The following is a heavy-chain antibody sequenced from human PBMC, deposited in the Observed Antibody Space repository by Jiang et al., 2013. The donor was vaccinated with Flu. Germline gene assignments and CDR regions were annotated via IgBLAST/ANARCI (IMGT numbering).Heavy chain of an antibody. CDR2: IRTKFYGGTS. CDR1: GFTFGDYP. CDR3: GWGEVSD. D-gene: IGHD7-27*01. Sequence: DLVKPGRSLRLSCTASGFTFGDYPMSWFRQAPGEGLEWVGFIRTKFYGGTSEYAASVKGRFVISRDDSSGVTYLQMNSLKIEDTAVYYCGWGEVSDWGPGTLVTVSS. V-gene: IGHV3-49*05. J-gene: IGHJ4*02.